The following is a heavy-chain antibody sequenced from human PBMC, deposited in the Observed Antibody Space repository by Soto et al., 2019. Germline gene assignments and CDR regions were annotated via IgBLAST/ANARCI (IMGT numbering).Heavy chain of an antibody. Sequence: QVQLVESGGGVVQPGRSLRLSCAASGFTFSSYAMHWVRQAPGKGLEWVAVISYDGSNKYYADSGKGRFTISRDTSKNXXYLQMKSLRAEDTAVYYCARAPLWGTGMVLWYFDLWGRGTLVTVSS. V-gene: IGHV3-30-3*01. CDR1: GFTFSSYA. CDR3: ARAPLWGTGMVLWYFDL. CDR2: ISYDGSNK. D-gene: IGHD3-10*01. J-gene: IGHJ2*01.